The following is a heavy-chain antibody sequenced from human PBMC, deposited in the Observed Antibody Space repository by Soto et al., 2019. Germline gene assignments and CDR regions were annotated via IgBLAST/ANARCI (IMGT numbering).Heavy chain of an antibody. CDR3: ASDGGAAGRTFGC. CDR2: LNHSGST. Sequence: RQPPGKGREWIGALNHSGSTNYNPSLKSRVTISVDTSKNQVSLRLTSVTAADTAVYYCASDGGAAGRTFGCCGQGTVATVPS. V-gene: IGHV4-34*01. J-gene: IGHJ4*02. D-gene: IGHD3-16*01.